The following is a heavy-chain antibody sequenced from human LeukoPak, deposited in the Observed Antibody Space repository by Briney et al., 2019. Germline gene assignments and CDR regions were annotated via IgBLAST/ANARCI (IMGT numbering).Heavy chain of an antibody. V-gene: IGHV4-4*02. D-gene: IGHD5-12*01. J-gene: IGHJ4*02. CDR1: GGSINSSNW. CDR2: IFHSGSA. Sequence: SGTLSLTCAVSGGSINSSNWWSWVRQPPGKGLEWIGQIFHSGSANHNPSLKSRVTMSVDKSNNQFSLRLSSVTAADTAVYYCARDRNSNLRLGFWGQGALVTVSS. CDR3: ARDRNSNLRLGF.